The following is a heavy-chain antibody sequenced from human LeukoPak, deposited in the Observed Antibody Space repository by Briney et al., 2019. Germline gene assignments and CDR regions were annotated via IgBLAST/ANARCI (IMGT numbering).Heavy chain of an antibody. J-gene: IGHJ4*02. CDR1: GLTFSNAW. D-gene: IGHD3-9*01. CDR2: IKSKTDGGTT. V-gene: IGHV3-15*01. Sequence: PGGSLRLSCAASGLTFSNAWMSWVRQAPGKGLEWVGRIKSKTDGGTTDYAAPVKGRFTISRDDSKNTLYLQMNSLKTEDTAVYYCTTRLYDILTGYYLFDYWGQETLVTVSS. CDR3: TTRLYDILTGYYLFDY.